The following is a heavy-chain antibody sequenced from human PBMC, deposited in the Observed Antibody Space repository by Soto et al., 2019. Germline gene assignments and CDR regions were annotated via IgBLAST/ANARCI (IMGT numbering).Heavy chain of an antibody. CDR3: AIRGGYSYGYEYYYYGMDV. CDR1: GGTFSSYA. D-gene: IGHD5-18*01. J-gene: IGHJ6*02. Sequence: SVKVSCKASGGTFSSYAISWVRQAPGQGLEWMGGIIPIFGTANYAQKFQGRVTITADESTSTAYMELSSLRSEDTAVYYCAIRGGYSYGYEYYYYGMDVWGQGTTVTVSS. CDR2: IIPIFGTA. V-gene: IGHV1-69*13.